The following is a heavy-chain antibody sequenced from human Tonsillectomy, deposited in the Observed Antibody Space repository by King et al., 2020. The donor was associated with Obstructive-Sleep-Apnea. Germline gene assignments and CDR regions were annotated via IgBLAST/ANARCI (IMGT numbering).Heavy chain of an antibody. J-gene: IGHJ6*02. CDR3: SHPIDYYYRMYF. CDR1: GLTFSDSW. V-gene: IGHV3-15*01. Sequence: QLVQSGGGLVKPGGSLRLSCVVSGLTFSDSWLNWVRQAPGKGLEWVGRIKSKRGGGTVEYAVPVRGRFTISRDDSKNTLYLESNSLKTEDTAAYYCSHPIDYYYRMYFWGQGTTVTVSS. CDR2: IKSKRGGGTV. D-gene: IGHD3-22*01.